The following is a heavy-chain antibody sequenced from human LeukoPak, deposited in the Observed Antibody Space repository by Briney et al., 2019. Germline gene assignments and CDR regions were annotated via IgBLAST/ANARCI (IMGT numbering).Heavy chain of an antibody. CDR3: AGQGTVAAFDY. CDR2: ISSSSSYI. J-gene: IGHJ4*02. CDR1: GFTLSSYS. V-gene: IGHV3-21*01. Sequence: PGGSLKLSCAASGFTLSSYSMTWVRQAPGKGLEWFSSISSSSSYIYYADSVKGRFTISRDNAKNSLYLQMNSLRAEDTAVYYCAGQGTVAAFDYWGQGTLVTVSS. D-gene: IGHD4-23*01.